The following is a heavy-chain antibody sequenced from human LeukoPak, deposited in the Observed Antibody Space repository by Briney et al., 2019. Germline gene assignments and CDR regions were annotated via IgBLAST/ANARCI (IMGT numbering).Heavy chain of an antibody. CDR1: GGSIRSSTYY. D-gene: IGHD5-18*01. J-gene: IGHJ4*02. Sequence: SETLSLTCTVSGGSIRSSTYYWGWIRQPQGKGLGWFGSISYSGSTYYNPSLKSRITISVDTSKNQFSLRLSSVTAADTAVYYCARGRIQLSLVHVWGQGTLVTVSS. CDR2: ISYSGST. V-gene: IGHV4-39*01. CDR3: ARGRIQLSLVHV.